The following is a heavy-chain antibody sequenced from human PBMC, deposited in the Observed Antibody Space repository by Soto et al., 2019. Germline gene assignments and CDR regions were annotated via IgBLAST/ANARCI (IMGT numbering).Heavy chain of an antibody. V-gene: IGHV4-34*01. D-gene: IGHD2-8*02. CDR3: ARYKITGLFDY. J-gene: IGHJ4*02. CDR2: INHSGST. Sequence: QVQLQQWGAGLLKPSETLSLTCAVYGGSFSGYYWTWIRQPPGTGLEWIGEINHSGSTNDNPSLKSRGTIAVDSSKNQFYLKLTSVTAADTAEYYCARYKITGLFDYWGQGTLVTVSS. CDR1: GGSFSGYY.